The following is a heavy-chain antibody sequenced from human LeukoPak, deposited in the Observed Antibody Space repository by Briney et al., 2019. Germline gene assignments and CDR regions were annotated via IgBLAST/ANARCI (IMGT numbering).Heavy chain of an antibody. CDR2: INPSGGST. CDR3: ASGGVVVLGYDAFDI. Sequence: ASVKVSCKASGYTFTSYYMHWVRQAPGQGLEWMGIINPSGGSTSYAQKFQGRVTMTRDTSTSTVYMELSSLRSEDTAVYYCASGGVVVLGYDAFDIWGQGTMVTVSS. CDR1: GYTFTSYY. D-gene: IGHD3-22*01. V-gene: IGHV1-46*01. J-gene: IGHJ3*02.